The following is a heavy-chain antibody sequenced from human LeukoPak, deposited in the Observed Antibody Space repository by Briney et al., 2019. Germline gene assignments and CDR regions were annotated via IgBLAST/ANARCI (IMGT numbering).Heavy chain of an antibody. CDR3: AKDYKRNSGAFDI. J-gene: IGHJ3*02. D-gene: IGHD1/OR15-1a*01. CDR2: ISWNSGSI. Sequence: QPGRSLRLSCAASGFTFDDYAMHWVRQAPGKGLEWVSGISWNSGSIGYADSVKGRFTISRDNAKNSLYLQMNSLRAEDMALYYCAKDYKRNSGAFDIWGQGTMVTVSS. V-gene: IGHV3-9*03. CDR1: GFTFDDYA.